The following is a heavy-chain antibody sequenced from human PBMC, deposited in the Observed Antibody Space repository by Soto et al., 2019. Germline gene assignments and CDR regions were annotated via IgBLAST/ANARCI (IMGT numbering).Heavy chain of an antibody. CDR2: IYYSVRT. CDR3: ARGFDYGEYLTSPGYFDY. Sequence: SENLPLTCTVSGGLISRGGYYWSWIRQHPGKGLEWIGYIYYSVRTYYNPALKSRVTISVDTSKNRFSLKMNSVTPEDKEVYYPARGFDYGEYLTSPGYFDYWGLGTLVT. CDR1: GGLISRGGYY. J-gene: IGHJ4*01. V-gene: IGHV4-31*03. D-gene: IGHD4-17*01.